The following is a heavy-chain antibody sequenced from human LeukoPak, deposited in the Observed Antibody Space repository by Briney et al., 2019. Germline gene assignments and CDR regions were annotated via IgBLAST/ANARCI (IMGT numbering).Heavy chain of an antibody. V-gene: IGHV4-61*02. CDR3: ARGRLGPTYSSSWYLKAVAAPRYMDV. Sequence: PSQTLSLTCTVSGGSISSGSYYWSWIRQPAGKGLEWIGRIYTSGSTYYNPSLTSRVTISVDTSKNQFSLKLSSVTAADTAVYYCARGRLGPTYSSSWYLKAVAAPRYMDVWGKGTTVTVSS. J-gene: IGHJ6*03. CDR2: IYTSGST. D-gene: IGHD6-13*01. CDR1: GGSISSGSYY.